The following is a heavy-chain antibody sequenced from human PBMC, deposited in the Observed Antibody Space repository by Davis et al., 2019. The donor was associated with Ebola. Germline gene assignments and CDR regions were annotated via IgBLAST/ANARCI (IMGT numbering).Heavy chain of an antibody. CDR2: MNPNSGNT. V-gene: IGHV1-8*01. Sequence: AASVQVSCKASGYTFTSHDINWVRQATGQGLEWMGWMNPNSGNTGYAQKFQGRVTITRDMSTSTSYLDLTNLRSEDTAVYYCAAWAGTVGKFDYWGQGTLVTVSS. CDR1: GYTFTSHD. CDR3: AAWAGTVGKFDY. D-gene: IGHD1-14*01. J-gene: IGHJ4*03.